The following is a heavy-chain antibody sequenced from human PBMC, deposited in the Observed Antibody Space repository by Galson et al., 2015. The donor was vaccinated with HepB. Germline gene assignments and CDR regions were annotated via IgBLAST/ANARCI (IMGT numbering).Heavy chain of an antibody. CDR1: GFTFSNAY. CDR3: ATAYLGRQGKKSYYYGMDV. D-gene: IGHD1-26*01. V-gene: IGHV3-15*01. Sequence: SLRLSCAASGFTFSNAYMSWARQAPEKGLEWVGHIKSKTDGGTTDYAAPVKGRFTISRDDSKTTLYLQMNSLKIEDTAVYYCATAYLGRQGKKSYYYGMDVWGQGTTVTVSS. CDR2: IKSKTDGGTT. J-gene: IGHJ6*02.